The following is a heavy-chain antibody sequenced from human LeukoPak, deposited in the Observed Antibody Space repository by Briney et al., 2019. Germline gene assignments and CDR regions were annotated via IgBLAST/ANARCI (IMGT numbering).Heavy chain of an antibody. D-gene: IGHD3-16*01. V-gene: IGHV1-2*02. CDR2: INPDSGFT. CDR3: APTAEAYTSWWKV. Sequence: ASVKVSCKASGYKFTDDYMHWVRQAPGQGLEFMGWINPDSGFTNYARKFKGRVTMTRDTSISTAYLEVRSLTSDDTAVYFCAPTAEAYTSWWKVWGQGTLVTVSS. J-gene: IGHJ4*02. CDR1: GYKFTDDY.